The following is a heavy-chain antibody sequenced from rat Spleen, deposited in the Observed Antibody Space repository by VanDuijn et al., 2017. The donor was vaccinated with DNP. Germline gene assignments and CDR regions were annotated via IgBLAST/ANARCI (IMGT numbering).Heavy chain of an antibody. V-gene: IGHV5-7*01. CDR2: LSYNGGTP. J-gene: IGHJ2*01. CDR1: GFTFSDYY. Sequence: EVLLVESDGGLVQPGRSLKLSCAVSGFTFSDYYMAWVRQAPAKGLEWVATLSYNGGTPYYRDSVKGRFTISRDNAQSTLYLQMDSLRSEDTATYYCARHLTMGITPFDYWGQGVMVTVSS. D-gene: IGHD1-9*01. CDR3: ARHLTMGITPFDY.